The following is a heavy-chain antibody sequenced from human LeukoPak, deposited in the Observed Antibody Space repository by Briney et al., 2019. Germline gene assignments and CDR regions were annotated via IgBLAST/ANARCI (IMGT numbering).Heavy chain of an antibody. Sequence: SETLSLTCTVSGGSISSSIYYWGWIRQPPGKGLEWIGSIYYSGSTYYNPSLKSRVTISVDTSKNQFSLKLSSVTAADTAVYYCARHPDPDYYDSSGYPFDYWGQGSLVTVSS. J-gene: IGHJ4*02. CDR1: GGSISSSIYY. D-gene: IGHD3-22*01. CDR2: IYYSGST. V-gene: IGHV4-39*01. CDR3: ARHPDPDYYDSSGYPFDY.